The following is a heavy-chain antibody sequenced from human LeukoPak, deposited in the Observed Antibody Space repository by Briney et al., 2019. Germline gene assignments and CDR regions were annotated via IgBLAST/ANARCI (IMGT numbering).Heavy chain of an antibody. Sequence: SETLSLTCTVSGGSISSGDYYWSWIRQPPGKGLEWIGYIYYSGSTYYNPSLKSRVTISVDTSKNQFSLKLSSVTAADTAVYYCARALLYYYDSSGYLDYWGQGTLVTVSS. D-gene: IGHD3-22*01. V-gene: IGHV4-30-4*01. CDR2: IYYSGST. CDR3: ARALLYYYDSSGYLDY. CDR1: GGSISSGDYY. J-gene: IGHJ4*02.